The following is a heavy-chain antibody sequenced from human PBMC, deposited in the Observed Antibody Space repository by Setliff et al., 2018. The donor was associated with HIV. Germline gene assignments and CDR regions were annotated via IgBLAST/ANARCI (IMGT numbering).Heavy chain of an antibody. CDR3: ARGVRVTVVQRGSSFDY. CDR2: IIPISTTP. Sequence: SVKVSCKASGGTFSSGNAISWVRQVPGQGLEWMGGIIPISTTPDYAQKFQDRVTMTADESTSTAYMELRGLTSEDTAVYFCARGVRVTVVQRGSSFDYWGQGTLVTVSS. CDR1: GGTFSSGNA. D-gene: IGHD2-21*02. V-gene: IGHV1-69*13. J-gene: IGHJ4*02.